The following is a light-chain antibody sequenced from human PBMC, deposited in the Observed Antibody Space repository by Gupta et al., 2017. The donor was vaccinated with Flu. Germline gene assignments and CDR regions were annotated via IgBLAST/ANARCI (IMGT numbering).Light chain of an antibody. J-gene: IGLJ3*02. V-gene: IGLV1-51*02. CDR2: ANN. Sequence: SSSNIGNNYVSWYQHLPGAAPKLLIYANNKRPSGIPDRFSGSKSGTSATLGITGLQTGDEADYYCGTWDSSLSAWVFGGGTKLTDL. CDR1: SSNIGNNY. CDR3: GTWDSSLSAWV.